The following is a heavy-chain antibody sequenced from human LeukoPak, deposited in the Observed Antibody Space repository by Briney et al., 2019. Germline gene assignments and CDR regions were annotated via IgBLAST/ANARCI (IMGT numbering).Heavy chain of an antibody. CDR3: AKPYSSSSYYYYYMDV. D-gene: IGHD6-13*01. Sequence: PGGTLRLSCAASGFTFSSYGMSWVRQAPGKGLEWVSAISGSGGSTYYADSVKGRFTISRDNSKNTLYLQMNSLRAEDTAVYYCAKPYSSSSYYYYYMDVWGKGTTVTISS. CDR1: GFTFSSYG. J-gene: IGHJ6*03. V-gene: IGHV3-23*01. CDR2: ISGSGGST.